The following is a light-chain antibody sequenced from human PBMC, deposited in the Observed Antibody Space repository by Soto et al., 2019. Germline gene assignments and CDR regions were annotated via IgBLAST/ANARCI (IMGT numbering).Light chain of an antibody. J-gene: IGKJ5*01. CDR3: QQLSL. CDR1: QGISSY. V-gene: IGKV1-9*01. Sequence: IQLTQSPSSLSASVGDRVTITCRASQGISSYLAWHQQKPGKAPKLLIFPASTLQSGVPPRFSGSGSGTDFTLTISSLQPEDFATYYCQQLSLFGQGTRLEIK. CDR2: PAS.